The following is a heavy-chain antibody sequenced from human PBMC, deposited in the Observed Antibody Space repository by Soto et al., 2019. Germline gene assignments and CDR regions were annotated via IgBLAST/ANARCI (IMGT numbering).Heavy chain of an antibody. CDR2: INAGNGNT. V-gene: IGHV1-3*01. CDR1: GYTFTSYA. J-gene: IGHJ3*02. Sequence: ASVKVSCKASGYTFTSYAMHWVRQAPGQRLEWMGWINAGNGNTKYAQKFQGRVTITRDTSASTAYMELSSLRSEDTAVYYCARVPGRDTRAFDIWGQGTMVTVSS. CDR3: ARVPGRDTRAFDI. D-gene: IGHD1-26*01.